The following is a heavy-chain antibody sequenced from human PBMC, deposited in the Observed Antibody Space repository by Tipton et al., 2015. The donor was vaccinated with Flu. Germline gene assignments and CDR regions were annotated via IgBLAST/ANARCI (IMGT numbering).Heavy chain of an antibody. V-gene: IGHV4-38-2*01. CDR2: VSRTGST. D-gene: IGHD4-11*01. J-gene: IGHJ5*02. Sequence: TLSLTCAVSGDSLSSDFYWAWIRPCPGKGLEWIGTVSRTGSTIYNPSLKSRVTISIDTSKNQFPLNMRSVTAADMAVYYCARRDYSNYVSDPKSWFDPWGQGTLVAVSS. CDR3: ARRDYSNYVSDPKSWFDP. CDR1: GDSLSSDFY.